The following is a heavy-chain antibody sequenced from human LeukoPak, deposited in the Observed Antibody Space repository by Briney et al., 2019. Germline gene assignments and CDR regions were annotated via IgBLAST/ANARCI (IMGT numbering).Heavy chain of an antibody. D-gene: IGHD3-10*01. CDR2: INPKTGEA. CDR1: GYIFSAYY. J-gene: IGHJ5*02. CDR3: ARPGNWCFDP. Sequence: ASVKVSCKASGYIFSAYYRHWVRQAPGQGLEWMGWINPKTGEATYAEKFQGRVSMTRDTSINTAYLELSSLTFDHSAVYYCARPGNWCFDPWGQGTLVTVSS. V-gene: IGHV1-2*02.